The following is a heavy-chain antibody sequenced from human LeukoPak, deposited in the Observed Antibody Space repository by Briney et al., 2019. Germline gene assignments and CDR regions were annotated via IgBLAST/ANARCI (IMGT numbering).Heavy chain of an antibody. CDR1: GFTFSSYA. J-gene: IGHJ4*02. CDR2: ISGSGGST. CDR3: ATERSLGYCSGGSCYLPDY. Sequence: PGGSLRLSCAASGFTFSSYAMSWVRQAPGKGLEWVSTISGSGGSTYYADSVKGRLTISRDNAKNSLYLQMNSLRAEDTAVYYCATERSLGYCSGGSCYLPDYWGQGTLVTVSS. V-gene: IGHV3-23*01. D-gene: IGHD2-15*01.